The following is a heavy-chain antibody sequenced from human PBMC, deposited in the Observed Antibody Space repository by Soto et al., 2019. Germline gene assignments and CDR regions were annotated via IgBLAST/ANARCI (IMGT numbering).Heavy chain of an antibody. V-gene: IGHV4-31*03. CDR1: GGSISSGGYY. Sequence: PSETLSLTCTVSGGSISSGGYYWSWIRQHPGKGLEWIGYIYYSGSTYYNPSLKSRVTISVDTSKNQFSLKLSSVTAADTAVYYCARDGNMVRGAANWFDPWGQGTLVTVSS. D-gene: IGHD3-10*01. CDR3: ARDGNMVRGAANWFDP. CDR2: IYYSGST. J-gene: IGHJ5*02.